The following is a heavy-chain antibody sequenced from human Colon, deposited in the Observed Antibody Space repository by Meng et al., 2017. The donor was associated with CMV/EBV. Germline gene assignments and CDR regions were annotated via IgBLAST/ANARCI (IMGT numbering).Heavy chain of an antibody. CDR3: ARGLGSGTRRGVDY. V-gene: IGHV3-7*01. Sequence: GESLKISCAASGFTFSNYWMTWLRQAPGRGLELVAHIKEDGSEKYFVGSVKGRFTVSRDNAKNSLYLQIKGLRAEDAAVYYCARGLGSGTRRGVDYWGQGTLVTVSS. CDR1: GFTFSNYW. CDR2: IKEDGSEK. D-gene: IGHD1-26*01. J-gene: IGHJ4*02.